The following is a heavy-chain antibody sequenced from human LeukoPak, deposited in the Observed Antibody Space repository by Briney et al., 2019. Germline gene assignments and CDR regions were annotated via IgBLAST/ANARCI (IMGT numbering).Heavy chain of an antibody. V-gene: IGHV1-2*02. CDR2: INPNSGVT. J-gene: IGHJ4*02. Sequence: ASVKVSCKASGYTFTDYYMHWVRQAPGQGLEWMGWINPNSGVTNSAQRFQGRVTMTRDTSITTAYMGLSSLTSDDTAVYYCARDGGFDYWGQGTRVTVSS. CDR3: ARDGGFDY. CDR1: GYTFTDYY.